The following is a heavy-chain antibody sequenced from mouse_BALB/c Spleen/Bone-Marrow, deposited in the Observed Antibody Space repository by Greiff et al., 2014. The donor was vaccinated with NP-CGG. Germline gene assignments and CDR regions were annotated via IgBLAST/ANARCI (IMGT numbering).Heavy chain of an antibody. CDR1: GYTSTSYW. Sequence: QVQLQQSGAELAKPGASVKMSCKASGYTSTSYWMHWVKQRPGQGLEWIGYINPSTGYTDYNQKFKDKATLTADKSSSTAYMQLSSLISEDSAVYYCARRLNWDWFAYWGQGTLVTVSA. V-gene: IGHV1-7*01. J-gene: IGHJ3*01. CDR2: INPSTGYT. CDR3: ARRLNWDWFAY. D-gene: IGHD4-1*01.